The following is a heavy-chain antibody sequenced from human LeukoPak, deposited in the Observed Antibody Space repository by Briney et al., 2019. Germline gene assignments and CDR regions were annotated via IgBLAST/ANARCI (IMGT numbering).Heavy chain of an antibody. J-gene: IGHJ5*02. V-gene: IGHV4-39*07. Sequence: SETLSLTCTVSGGSISSSSYYWGWIRQAPGKGLEWIGNMYYSGSTYYNPSLKSRVTISVDKSKNQFSLKLSSVTAADTAVYYCARDHSGGDYVGWFDPWGQGTLVTVSS. D-gene: IGHD4-17*01. CDR3: ARDHSGGDYVGWFDP. CDR2: MYYSGST. CDR1: GGSISSSSYY.